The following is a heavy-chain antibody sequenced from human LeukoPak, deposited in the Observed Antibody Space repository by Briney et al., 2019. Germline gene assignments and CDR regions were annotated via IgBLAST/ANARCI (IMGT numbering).Heavy chain of an antibody. D-gene: IGHD3-3*01. CDR3: ARDYGHYDFWSGYSIY. J-gene: IGHJ4*02. V-gene: IGHV3-7*01. CDR1: GLTFSSYW. CDR2: IKQDGSEK. Sequence: GGSLRLSCAASGLTFSSYWMSWVRQAPGKGLEWVANIKQDGSEKYYVDSVKGRFTISRDNAKNSLYLQMNSLRAEDTAVYYCARDYGHYDFWSGYSIYWGQGTLVTVSS.